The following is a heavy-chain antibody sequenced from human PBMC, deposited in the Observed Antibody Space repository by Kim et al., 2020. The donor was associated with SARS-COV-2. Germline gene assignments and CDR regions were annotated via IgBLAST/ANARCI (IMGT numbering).Heavy chain of an antibody. D-gene: IGHD6-13*01. CDR3: ATRIAAAGNYFDY. Sequence: PPLKIGATISEDTSKNQFSLKLSSVTAADTAMYYCATRIAAAGNYFDYWGQGTLVTVSS. J-gene: IGHJ4*02. V-gene: IGHV4-39*01.